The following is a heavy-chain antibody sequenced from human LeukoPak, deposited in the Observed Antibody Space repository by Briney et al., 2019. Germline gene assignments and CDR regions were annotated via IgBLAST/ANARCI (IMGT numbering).Heavy chain of an antibody. D-gene: IGHD1-26*01. CDR3: AREVGRYDAFDI. J-gene: IGHJ3*02. V-gene: IGHV1-2*04. Sequence: ASVKVSCKASGYTFTGYYMHWVRQAPGQGLEWMGWVNPYSGDTNYPQEFQGWVTMTRDTSISTAYMELSRLRSDDTAVYYCAREVGRYDAFDIWGQGTMVTVSS. CDR1: GYTFTGYY. CDR2: VNPYSGDT.